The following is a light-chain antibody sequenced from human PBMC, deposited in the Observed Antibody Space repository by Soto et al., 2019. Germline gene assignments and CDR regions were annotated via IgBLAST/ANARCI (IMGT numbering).Light chain of an antibody. Sequence: EIVLTQSPGTLSLSPGERATLSCRASQSVSSSYVAWYQQKPGQAPRLLIYGASSRATGIPDRFSGSGSGPGFTLTIRRLETEDFEIYYCQQYESSLYTFGQENNLEIK. V-gene: IGKV3-20*01. CDR3: QQYESSLYT. CDR2: GAS. CDR1: QSVSSSY. J-gene: IGKJ2*01.